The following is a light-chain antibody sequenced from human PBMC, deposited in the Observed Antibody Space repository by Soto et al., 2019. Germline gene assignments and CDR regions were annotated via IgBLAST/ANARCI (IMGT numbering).Light chain of an antibody. CDR2: EGS. J-gene: IGLJ1*01. Sequence: QSVLTQPASVSGSPGQSITLSCTGPSSDVGSSNLVSWYQQHPGKAPKLMIFEGSKRPSGVSNRFSGSKSGNTASLTISGLQAEDEAEYYCCSYAGSSTFYVFGTGTQLTVL. V-gene: IGLV2-23*03. CDR3: CSYAGSSTFYV. CDR1: SSDVGSSNL.